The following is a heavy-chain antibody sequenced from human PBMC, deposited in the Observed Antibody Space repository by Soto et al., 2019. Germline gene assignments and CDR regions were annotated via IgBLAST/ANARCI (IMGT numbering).Heavy chain of an antibody. CDR1: GGSISSGGYY. Sequence: QVQLQESGPGLVKPSQALSLTCTVSGGSISSGGYYWSWIRQHPGKGLEWIGYIYYSGSTYYNPSLKSRVTISVDTSKNQFSLKLSSVTAADTAVYYCASAGRYSSSSGAYYYGMDVWGQGTTVTVSS. V-gene: IGHV4-31*03. CDR2: IYYSGST. CDR3: ASAGRYSSSSGAYYYGMDV. D-gene: IGHD6-6*01. J-gene: IGHJ6*02.